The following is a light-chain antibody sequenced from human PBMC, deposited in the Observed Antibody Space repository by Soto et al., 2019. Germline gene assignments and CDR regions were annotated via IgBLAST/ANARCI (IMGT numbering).Light chain of an antibody. Sequence: QSALTQPASVSGSPGQSITISCTGTSSDVGSGNVVSWYQHYPGKAPQLIIYEGFKRPSGVCSRLSGSKSGNTASLTISGLQAEDEAEYYCCSHAGRSTYVFGTGTKVTVL. J-gene: IGLJ1*01. CDR1: SSDVGSGNV. CDR3: CSHAGRSTYV. V-gene: IGLV2-23*01. CDR2: EGF.